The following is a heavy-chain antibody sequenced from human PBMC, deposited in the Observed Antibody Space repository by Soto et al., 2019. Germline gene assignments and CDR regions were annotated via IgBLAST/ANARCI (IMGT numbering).Heavy chain of an antibody. CDR1: GFTFRSYV. CDR2: TSYDGSDK. Sequence: QVQLVESGGGVVQPGSSLRVSCVGSGFTFRSYVIHWVRQAPGKGLEWVALTSYDGSDKYYDDSVRGRFTISRDNSRNTVDLQMDSLRLEDTGFYYCARWGTTGGLDVWGQGTLVSVSS. D-gene: IGHD3-16*01. V-gene: IGHV3-33*05. J-gene: IGHJ1*01. CDR3: ARWGTTGGLDV.